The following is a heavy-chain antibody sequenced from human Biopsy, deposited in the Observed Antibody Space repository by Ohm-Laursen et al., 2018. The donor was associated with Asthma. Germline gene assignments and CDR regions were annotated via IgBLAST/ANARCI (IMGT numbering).Heavy chain of an antibody. CDR1: GYILTDLS. V-gene: IGHV1-24*01. CDR3: ASDFPKDYVRYNFQF. D-gene: IGHD4-17*01. Sequence: ASVKVSCKISGYILTDLSMHWVRQAPGQGLERMGGHDHEEGGTVNARRFQGRVTMTEDTSTDTAYVELSSLSSDDTAVYYCASDFPKDYVRYNFQFWGQGTLVTVSS. J-gene: IGHJ4*02. CDR2: HDHEEGGT.